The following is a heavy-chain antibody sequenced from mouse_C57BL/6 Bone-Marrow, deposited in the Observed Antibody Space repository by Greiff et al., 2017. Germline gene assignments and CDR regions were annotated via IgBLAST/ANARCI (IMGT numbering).Heavy chain of an antibody. CDR3: ARQGTTMITTYYFDY. CDR1: GFTFSSYG. V-gene: IGHV5-6*01. CDR2: ISSGGSYT. J-gene: IGHJ2*01. Sequence: EVKLMESGGDLVKPGGSLKLSCAASGFTFSSYGMSWVRQTPDKRLEWVATISSGGSYTYYPDSVKGRFTISRDNAKNTLYLQMSSLKSEDTAMYYCARQGTTMITTYYFDYWGQGTTLTVSS. D-gene: IGHD2-4*01.